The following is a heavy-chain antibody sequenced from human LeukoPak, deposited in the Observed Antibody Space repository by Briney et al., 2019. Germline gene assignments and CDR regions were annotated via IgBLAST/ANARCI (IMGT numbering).Heavy chain of an antibody. CDR3: ARVGPWGSWVSSWYYYYYMDV. V-gene: IGHV4-34*01. J-gene: IGHJ6*03. Sequence: SETLSLTCAVYGGSFSGYYWSWIRQPPGKGLEWIGEINHSGSTNYNPSLKSRVTISVDTSKNQFSLKLSSVTAADTAVYYYARVGPWGSWVSSWYYYYYMDVWGKGTTVTVSS. D-gene: IGHD6-13*01. CDR2: INHSGST. CDR1: GGSFSGYY.